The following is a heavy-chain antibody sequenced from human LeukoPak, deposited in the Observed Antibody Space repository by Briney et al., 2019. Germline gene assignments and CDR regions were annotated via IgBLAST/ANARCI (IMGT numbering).Heavy chain of an antibody. J-gene: IGHJ4*02. V-gene: IGHV3-23*01. CDR3: ARDTVGAPDY. Sequence: GGSLRLSCAASGFTFSSYAMSWVRQAPGKGLEWVSAISGSGGSTYYADSVKGRFTISRDNSKNTLYLQMNGLRAEDTAVYYCARDTVGAPDYWGQGTLVTVSS. D-gene: IGHD1-26*01. CDR1: GFTFSSYA. CDR2: ISGSGGST.